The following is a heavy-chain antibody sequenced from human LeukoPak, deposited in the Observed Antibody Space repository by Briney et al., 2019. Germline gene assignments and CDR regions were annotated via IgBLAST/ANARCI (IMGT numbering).Heavy chain of an antibody. J-gene: IGHJ4*02. CDR1: GYSFTSYW. CDR2: IYPGDSDT. D-gene: IGHD1-26*01. V-gene: IGHV5-51*01. Sequence: GESLKISCKGSGYSFTSYWIGWVRQMPGKGLDWMGIIYPGDSDTRYSPSFQGQVTISADKSISTAYLQWSSLKASDTAIYYCARVGSGSYQPFDSWGQGTLVTVSS. CDR3: ARVGSGSYQPFDS.